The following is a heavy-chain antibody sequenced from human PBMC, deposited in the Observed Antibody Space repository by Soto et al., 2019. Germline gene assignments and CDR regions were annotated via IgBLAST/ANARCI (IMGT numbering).Heavy chain of an antibody. J-gene: IGHJ6*02. CDR1: GGTFSSYA. Sequence: QVQLVQSGAEVKKPGSSVKVSCKASGGTFSSYAISWVRQAPGQGLEWMGGIIPIFGTANYAQKFQGRVTITADESTRTACMELSSRETEDTAEYYCARDNIVGVVAATYGMDVSGQGSTVTASS. CDR2: IIPIFGTA. CDR3: ARDNIVGVVAATYGMDV. D-gene: IGHD2-15*01. V-gene: IGHV1-69*01.